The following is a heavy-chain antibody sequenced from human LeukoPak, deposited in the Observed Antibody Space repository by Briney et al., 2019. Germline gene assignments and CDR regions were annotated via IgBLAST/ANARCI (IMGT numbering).Heavy chain of an antibody. CDR2: IWYDGSHD. CDR1: GFTFSHYA. J-gene: IGHJ4*02. D-gene: IGHD2-2*01. V-gene: IGHV3-33*06. Sequence: PGPSLRLSCAASGFTFSHYAMHWVRQAPGKGLERVAVIWYDGSHDTYTDSVKGRFTVSRDNFKNVLHLQMNSLRVEDTAVYYCAKEGDYCSSSGCHKRGIDYWGQGTLVTVSS. CDR3: AKEGDYCSSSGCHKRGIDY.